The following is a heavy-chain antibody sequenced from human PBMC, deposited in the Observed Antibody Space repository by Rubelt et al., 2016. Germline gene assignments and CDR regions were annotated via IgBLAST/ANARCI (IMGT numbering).Heavy chain of an antibody. CDR1: GGSISSYY. CDR2: IYPSGST. J-gene: IGHJ4*02. Sequence: QVQLQESGPGLVKPSEALSLTCTVSGGSISSYYWSWIRQPAGKGLEWIGRIYPSGSTNYNPSLKSRVTMSVDTSKNQFSLKLTSVTAGDTAVYYGVRAVGPSSRFDIWGPGIPVTVSS. CDR3: VRAVGPSSRFDI. D-gene: IGHD1-26*01. V-gene: IGHV4-4*07.